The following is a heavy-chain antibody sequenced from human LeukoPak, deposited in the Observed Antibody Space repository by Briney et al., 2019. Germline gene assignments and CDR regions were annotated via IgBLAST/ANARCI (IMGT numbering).Heavy chain of an antibody. V-gene: IGHV2-5*02. D-gene: IGHD6-13*01. J-gene: IGHJ6*02. CDR3: AHTRYQQLNSYYYYYGMDV. CDR1: GFSLSTSGVG. Sequence: GPTLVKPTQTLTLTCTFSGFSLSTSGVGVGWIRQPPGKALEWLALIYWDDDKRYSPSLKSRLTITKDTSKNQVVLTMTNMDPVDTATYYCAHTRYQQLNSYYYYYGMDVWGQGTTVTVSS. CDR2: IYWDDDK.